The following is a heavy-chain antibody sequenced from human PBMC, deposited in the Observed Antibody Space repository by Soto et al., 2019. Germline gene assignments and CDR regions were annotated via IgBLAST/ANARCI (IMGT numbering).Heavy chain of an antibody. Sequence: EVQLVESGGGLTQPGGSLRLSCAASGFTVSSNYMNWVRQAPGKGLEWVSVIYSGGSTNYADSVKGRFTISRDNSKNTLYLQMNSLRVEDAAVYYRARGAYSGSAASDSWGQGSLVTVSS. V-gene: IGHV3-53*01. CDR1: GFTVSSNY. D-gene: IGHD6-6*01. CDR2: IYSGGST. CDR3: ARGAYSGSAASDS. J-gene: IGHJ4*02.